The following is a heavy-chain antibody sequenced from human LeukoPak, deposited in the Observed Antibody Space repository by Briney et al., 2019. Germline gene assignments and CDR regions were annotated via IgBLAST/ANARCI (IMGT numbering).Heavy chain of an antibody. J-gene: IGHJ4*02. CDR1: GFTFSSYW. Sequence: GGSLRLSCAASGFTFSSYWMSWVRQAPGKGLEWVGNRKQDGSEKYYVDSVKGRFTISRDNAKNSLYLQMNSLRAEDTAVYYCASQYSGSYTGDYYFDYWGQGTLVTVSS. CDR3: ASQYSGSYTGDYYFDY. CDR2: RKQDGSEK. V-gene: IGHV3-7*01. D-gene: IGHD1-26*01.